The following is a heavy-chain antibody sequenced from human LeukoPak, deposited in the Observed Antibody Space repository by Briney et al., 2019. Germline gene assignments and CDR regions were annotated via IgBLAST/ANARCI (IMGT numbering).Heavy chain of an antibody. J-gene: IGHJ4*02. V-gene: IGHV4-31*03. D-gene: IGHD6-6*01. CDR3: ARESRVERPYYFDY. CDR2: IYYSGST. Sequence: SQTLSLTCTVSGGSISSGGYYWSWIRQHPGKGLEWIGYIYYSGSTNYNPSLKSRVTIALDTSKKQFSLKLSSVTAADTAVYYCARESRVERPYYFDYWGRGTLVTVSS. CDR1: GGSISSGGYY.